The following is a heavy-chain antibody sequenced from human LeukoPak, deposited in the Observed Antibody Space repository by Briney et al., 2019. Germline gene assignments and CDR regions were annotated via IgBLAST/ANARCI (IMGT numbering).Heavy chain of an antibody. CDR1: GFPFSSYG. J-gene: IGHJ4*02. Sequence: PGGSLRLSCAASGFPFSSYGVLWVRQAPGKGLEWVAFIRYGGSNKYYADSVKGRFTISRDNSKNTLYLQMNIPRAEDTAVYYCAKEGTGYSSGWSHFDYWGQGTLVTVSS. CDR2: IRYGGSNK. CDR3: AKEGTGYSSGWSHFDY. V-gene: IGHV3-30*02. D-gene: IGHD6-19*01.